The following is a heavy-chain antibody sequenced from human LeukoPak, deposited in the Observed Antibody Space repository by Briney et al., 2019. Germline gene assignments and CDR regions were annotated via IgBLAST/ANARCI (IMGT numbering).Heavy chain of an antibody. Sequence: GASVKVSCKASGNSFNTYDISWLRQAPGQGLEWMGWINVNTKYARKFQGRVTMTTDTSTSTAYMELRSLRSDDTAVYFCARAPRCNTESCNSCFDPWGQGTLVTVSS. D-gene: IGHD2/OR15-2a*01. J-gene: IGHJ5*02. CDR2: INVNT. V-gene: IGHV1-18*01. CDR1: GNSFNTYD. CDR3: ARAPRCNTESCNSCFDP.